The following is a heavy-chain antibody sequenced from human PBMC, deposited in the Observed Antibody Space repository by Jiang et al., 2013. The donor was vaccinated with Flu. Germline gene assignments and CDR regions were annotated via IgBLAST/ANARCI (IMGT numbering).Heavy chain of an antibody. Sequence: GSGLVKPSETLSLTCTVSGGSINTNHYWGWIRQPPGKGLEWIGAILHSGITYYSPSLKSRVTISVDTSKNQFSLKLNSVTAADTAVYYCAKHSQLWFSGLDPWGQGTLVTVSS. V-gene: IGHV4-38-2*02. J-gene: IGHJ5*02. CDR2: ILHSGIT. D-gene: IGHD3-22*01. CDR3: AKHSQLWFSGLDP. CDR1: GGSINTNHY.